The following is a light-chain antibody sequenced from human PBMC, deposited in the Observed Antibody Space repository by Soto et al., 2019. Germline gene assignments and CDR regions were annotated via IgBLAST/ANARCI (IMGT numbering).Light chain of an antibody. J-gene: IGKJ1*01. CDR3: QQRYSTPPT. Sequence: DNQMTQSPSTLPASVGDRVTITCLASQTISSWLAWYQQKPGKXSKXXIYAASSLQSGVPSRFSGSGSGTDLTITISSLQPEDGETDECQQRYSTPPTFVQGTKVDIK. CDR2: AAS. V-gene: IGKV1-39*01. CDR1: QTISSW.